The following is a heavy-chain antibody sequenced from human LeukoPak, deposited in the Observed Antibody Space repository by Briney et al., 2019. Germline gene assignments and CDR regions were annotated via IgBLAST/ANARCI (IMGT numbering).Heavy chain of an antibody. D-gene: IGHD1-26*01. CDR3: ARGEAGELLFDF. CDR1: GGSVSSGDYY. V-gene: IGHV4-30-4*08. CDR2: IYYSGST. Sequence: PSQTLSLTCTVSGGSVSSGDYYRSWIRQPPGKGLEWIGYIYYSGSTYYNPSLKSRVTISVDTSKNQFSLKLSSVTAADTAVYYCARGEAGELLFDFWGQGTLVTVSS. J-gene: IGHJ4*02.